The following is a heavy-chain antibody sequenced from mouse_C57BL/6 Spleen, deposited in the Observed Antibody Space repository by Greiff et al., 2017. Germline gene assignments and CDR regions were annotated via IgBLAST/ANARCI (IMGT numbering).Heavy chain of an antibody. V-gene: IGHV1-19*01. Sequence: EVQLQQSGPVLVKPGASVKMSCKASGYTFTDYYMNWVKQSHGKSLEWIGVINPYNGGTSSNQKFKGKATLTVDKSSSTAYMELNSLTSEDSAVYYCARDYYGSSPLYYYAMDYWGQGTSVTVSS. CDR2: INPYNGGT. J-gene: IGHJ4*01. D-gene: IGHD1-1*01. CDR3: ARDYYGSSPLYYYAMDY. CDR1: GYTFTDYY.